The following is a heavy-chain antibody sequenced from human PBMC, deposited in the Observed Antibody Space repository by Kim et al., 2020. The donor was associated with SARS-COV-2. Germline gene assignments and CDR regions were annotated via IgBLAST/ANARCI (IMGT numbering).Heavy chain of an antibody. Sequence: GGSLRLSCAASGFTFSSYAMSWVRQAPGKGLEWVSAISGSGGSTYYADSVKGRFTISRDNSKNTLYLQMNSLRAEDTAVYYCAKDQLWFGERWRFDPWGQGTLVTVSS. CDR3: AKDQLWFGERWRFDP. CDR2: ISGSGGST. CDR1: GFTFSSYA. D-gene: IGHD3-10*01. V-gene: IGHV3-23*01. J-gene: IGHJ5*02.